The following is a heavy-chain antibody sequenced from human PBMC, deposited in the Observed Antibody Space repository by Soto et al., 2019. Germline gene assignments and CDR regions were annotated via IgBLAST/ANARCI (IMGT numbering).Heavy chain of an antibody. J-gene: IGHJ6*02. CDR1: GDSIGRFY. Sequence: QLQLHESGPGLVKPSETLSLTCNVSGDSIGRFYWSWIRQSAGKGPEWIGRVYSTGGVTYNPALKGRVTISLDRSNNHVSLEMNSVTAADTAVYFCARDLSGTGLDIWGRGTRVSVSS. V-gene: IGHV4-4*07. CDR3: ARDLSGTGLDI. D-gene: IGHD1-26*01. CDR2: VYSTGGV.